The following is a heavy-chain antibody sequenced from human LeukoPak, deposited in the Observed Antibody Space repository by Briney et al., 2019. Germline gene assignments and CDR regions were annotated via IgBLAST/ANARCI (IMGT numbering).Heavy chain of an antibody. V-gene: IGHV4-61*08. CDR2: IYYSGST. J-gene: IGHJ6*02. D-gene: IGHD6-19*01. CDR1: GGSVNSGDSF. Sequence: TSETLSLTCTVSGGSVNSGDSFWSWIRQPPGKGLEWIGNIYYSGSTNYNPSLQSRVTVSIDTSKNQFSLKVRSVTPADTAVYYCARKLGIAVGDYYYYGLDVWGQGTTVTVSS. CDR3: ARKLGIAVGDYYYYGLDV.